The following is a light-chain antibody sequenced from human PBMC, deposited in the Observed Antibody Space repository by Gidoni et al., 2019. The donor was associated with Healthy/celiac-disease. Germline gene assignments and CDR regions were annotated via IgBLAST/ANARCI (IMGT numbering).Light chain of an antibody. V-gene: IGKV4-1*01. Sequence: DIVMTQSPDSLAVSLGERATINCKSSQSVLYSSNNKNYLAWYQQKPGQPPTLLIYWAFTRESGVPDRFIGSGSGTDFTLTISSLQAEDVAVSYCQQYYSTPWTFGQGTKVEIK. CDR1: QSVLYSSNNKNY. CDR2: WAF. CDR3: QQYYSTPWT. J-gene: IGKJ1*01.